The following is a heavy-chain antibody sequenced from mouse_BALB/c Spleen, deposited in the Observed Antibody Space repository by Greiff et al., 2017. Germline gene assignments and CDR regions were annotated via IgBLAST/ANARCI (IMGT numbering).Heavy chain of an antibody. CDR1: GFNIKDTY. CDR3: ARSRDYGYYAMDY. J-gene: IGHJ4*01. V-gene: IGHV14-3*02. Sequence: VQLQQSGAELVKPGASVKLSCTASGFNIKDTYMHWVKQRPEQGLEWIGRIDPANGNTKYDPKFQGKATITADTSSNTAYLQLSSLTSEDTAVYYCARSRDYGYYAMDYWGQGTSVTVSS. CDR2: IDPANGNT. D-gene: IGHD1-2*01.